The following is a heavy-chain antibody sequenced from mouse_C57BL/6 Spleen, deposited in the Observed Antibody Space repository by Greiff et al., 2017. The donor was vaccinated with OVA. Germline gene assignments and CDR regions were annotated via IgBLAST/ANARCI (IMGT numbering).Heavy chain of an antibody. CDR3: ARGGYGSSYVAWFAY. J-gene: IGHJ3*01. Sequence: EVQLQQSGPELVKPGASVKIPCKASGYTFTDYNMDWVKQSHGKSLEWIGDINPNNGGTIYNQKFKGKATLTVDKSSSTAYMELRSLTSEDTAVYYCARGGYGSSYVAWFAYWGQGTLVTVSA. CDR1: GYTFTDYN. D-gene: IGHD1-1*01. V-gene: IGHV1-18*01. CDR2: INPNNGGT.